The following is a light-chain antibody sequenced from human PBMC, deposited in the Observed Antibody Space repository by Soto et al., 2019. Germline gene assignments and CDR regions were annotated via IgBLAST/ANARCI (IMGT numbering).Light chain of an antibody. Sequence: EIVMTQSTATLSVSPGETVTVCCRASQSVNSNLAWYQQKPGQAPRLLIYHASTRATGIPARFSGSGSGTEFTLTISSLQSEDFAIFYCQQFNNWPPITFGGGTKVDIK. CDR2: HAS. CDR1: QSVNSN. CDR3: QQFNNWPPIT. J-gene: IGKJ4*01. V-gene: IGKV3D-15*01.